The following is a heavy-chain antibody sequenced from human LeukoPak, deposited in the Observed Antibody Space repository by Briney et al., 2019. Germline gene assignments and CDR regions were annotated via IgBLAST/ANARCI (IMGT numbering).Heavy chain of an antibody. CDR1: GYSISSGYY. CDR2: IYYSGST. V-gene: IGHV4-38-2*02. D-gene: IGHD6-13*01. Sequence: SETLSLTCTVSGYSISSGYYWGWIRQPPGKGLEWIGSIYYSGSTYYNPSLKSRVTISVDTSKNQFSLKLSSVTAADTAVYYCARVPRKAAAGDDYWGQGTLVTVSS. CDR3: ARVPRKAAAGDDY. J-gene: IGHJ4*02.